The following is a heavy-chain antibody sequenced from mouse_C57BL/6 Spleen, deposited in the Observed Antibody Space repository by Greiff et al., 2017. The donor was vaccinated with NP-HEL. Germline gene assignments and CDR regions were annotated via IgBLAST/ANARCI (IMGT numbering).Heavy chain of an antibody. CDR1: GYSFTGYY. V-gene: IGHV1-42*01. CDR2: INPSTGGT. D-gene: IGHD2-4*01. J-gene: IGHJ2*01. Sequence: VQLQQSGPELVKPGASVKISCKASGYSFTGYYMNWVKQSPEKSLEWIGEINPSTGGTTYNQKFKAKATLTVDKSSSTAYMQLKSLTSEDSAVYYCARRDDCDFDYWGQGTTLTVSS. CDR3: ARRDDCDFDY.